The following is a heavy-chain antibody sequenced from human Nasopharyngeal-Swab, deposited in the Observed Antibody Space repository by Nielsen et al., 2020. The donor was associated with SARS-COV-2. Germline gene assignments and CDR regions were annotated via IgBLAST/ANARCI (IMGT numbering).Heavy chain of an antibody. CDR3: AREPDSSGWYATSNWFDP. CDR1: RYTFTGYY. J-gene: IGHJ5*02. V-gene: IGHV1-2*06. Sequence: ASVTVSRKASRYTFTGYYMHWVRQAPGQGLEWMGRINPNSRGTNYAQKFQGRVTMTRDTSISTAYMELSRLRSDDTAVYYCAREPDSSGWYATSNWFDPWGQGTLVTVSS. D-gene: IGHD6-19*01. CDR2: INPNSRGT.